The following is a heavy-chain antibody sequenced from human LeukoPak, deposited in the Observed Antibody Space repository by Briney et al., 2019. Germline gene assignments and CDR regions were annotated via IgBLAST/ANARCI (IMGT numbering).Heavy chain of an antibody. CDR3: ARGLRYFDWLLSFDY. D-gene: IGHD3-9*01. J-gene: IGHJ4*02. V-gene: IGHV1-69*13. Sequence: ASVKVSCKASGGTFSSYAINWVRQAPGQGLEWMGGIISDSGTTNYAQNFQGRVTISADESTTTAYMELSRLRSDDTAVYYCARGLRYFDWLLSFDYWGQGTLVTVSS. CDR1: GGTFSSYA. CDR2: IISDSGTT.